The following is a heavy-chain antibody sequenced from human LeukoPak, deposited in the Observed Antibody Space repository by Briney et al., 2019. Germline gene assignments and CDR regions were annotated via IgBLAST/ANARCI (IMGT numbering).Heavy chain of an antibody. V-gene: IGHV3-23*01. Sequence: GGSLRLSCAASGFTFSSYGMSWVRQAPGKGLEWVSSISGSGGSTYYADSVKGRFTISRDNSKNTLYLQMNSLRAEDTAVYYCARVDDSGYFDYWGQGTLVTVSS. D-gene: IGHD1-1*01. CDR1: GFTFSSYG. CDR2: ISGSGGST. J-gene: IGHJ4*02. CDR3: ARVDDSGYFDY.